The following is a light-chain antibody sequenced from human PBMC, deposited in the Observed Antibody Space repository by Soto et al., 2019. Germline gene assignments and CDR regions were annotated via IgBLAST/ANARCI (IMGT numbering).Light chain of an antibody. CDR3: QQYSNWPPIT. J-gene: IGKJ5*01. Sequence: DVQLTQAPSTLSASVGDRVTITCRASQSIGNWLAWYQQKPGKAPNLLIYDASTLENGVPSRFSGSASGTDFTLTISSLQSEDFAVYYCQQYSNWPPITFGQGTRLEI. V-gene: IGKV1-5*01. CDR2: DAS. CDR1: QSIGNW.